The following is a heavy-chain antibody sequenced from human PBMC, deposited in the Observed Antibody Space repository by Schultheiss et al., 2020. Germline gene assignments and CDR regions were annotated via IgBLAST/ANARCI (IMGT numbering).Heavy chain of an antibody. J-gene: IGHJ4*02. CDR2: ISWNSGSI. CDR3: ARGHYQLEV. D-gene: IGHD3-3*01. CDR1: GFNFSISI. V-gene: IGHV3-48*02. Sequence: GGSLRLSCAAPGFNFSISILNWVRQAPGEGLEWVSGISWNSGSIGYADSVKGRFTISRDNAKNSLFLQMDSLRDEDTAVIYCARGHYQLEVWGQGILVNVSS.